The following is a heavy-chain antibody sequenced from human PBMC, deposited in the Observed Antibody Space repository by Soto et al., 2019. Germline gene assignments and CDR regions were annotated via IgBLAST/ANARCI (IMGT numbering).Heavy chain of an antibody. Sequence: PSETLSLTWTVSGGSISSYYWSWIRQPAGKGLEWIGRIYISGSTNYNPSLKSRVTMSVDTSKNQFSLKLSSVTAADTAVYYCARISYCSSTSCYPHFDYWGQGTLVTVSS. J-gene: IGHJ4*02. CDR1: GGSISSYY. D-gene: IGHD2-2*01. CDR3: ARISYCSSTSCYPHFDY. CDR2: IYISGST. V-gene: IGHV4-4*07.